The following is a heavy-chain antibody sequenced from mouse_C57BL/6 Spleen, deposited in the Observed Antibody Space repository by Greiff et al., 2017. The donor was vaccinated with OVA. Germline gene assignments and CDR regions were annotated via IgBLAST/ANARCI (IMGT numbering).Heavy chain of an antibody. J-gene: IGHJ3*01. D-gene: IGHD2-5*01. CDR3: ARRAYYSKAWFAY. CDR2: IWSGGST. V-gene: IGHV2-2*01. Sequence: VQLQESGPGLVQPSQSLSITCTVSGFSLTSDGVHWVRQSPGKGLEWLGVIWSGGSTDYNAAFISRLISSKDNSKSQVFFKMNSLQADDTAIYYSARRAYYSKAWFAYWGQGTRVTVSA. CDR1: GFSLTSDG.